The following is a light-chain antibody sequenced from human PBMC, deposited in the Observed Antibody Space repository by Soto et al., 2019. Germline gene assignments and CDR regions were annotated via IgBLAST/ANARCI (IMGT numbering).Light chain of an antibody. CDR3: CSYAGGSTLV. CDR1: SGDVGAYNR. J-gene: IGLJ3*02. V-gene: IGLV2-11*01. Sequence: QSALTQPRSASGSPGQSVTISCTGTSGDVGAYNRVSWYQHHPTKAPKLIIYAVTNRPSGVPYRFSGSKSGSTASLTISGLQAEDEADYYCCSYAGGSTLVFGAGTKVTVL. CDR2: AVT.